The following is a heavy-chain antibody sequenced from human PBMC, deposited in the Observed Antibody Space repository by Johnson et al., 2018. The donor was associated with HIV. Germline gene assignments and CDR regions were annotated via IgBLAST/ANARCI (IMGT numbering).Heavy chain of an antibody. V-gene: IGHV3-30*04. CDR3: ARDITAARPSAFDI. CDR2: ISYDGSNK. D-gene: IGHD6-6*01. Sequence: QVQLVESGGGVVQPGRSLRLSCAASGFTFSSYAMHWVRQAPGKGLGWVAVISYDGSNKYYADSVKGRFTISRDNSKHTLYLQMNSLRAEDTAVYYCARDITAARPSAFDIWGQGTMVTVSS. CDR1: GFTFSSYA. J-gene: IGHJ3*02.